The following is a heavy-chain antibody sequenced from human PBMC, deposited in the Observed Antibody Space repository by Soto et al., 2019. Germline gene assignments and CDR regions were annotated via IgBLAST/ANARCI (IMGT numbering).Heavy chain of an antibody. V-gene: IGHV4-31*03. CDR1: GASINHSDYY. CDR3: AVATGAFDI. D-gene: IGHD2-15*01. J-gene: IGHJ3*02. Sequence: QVQLQESGPGLVKPSQTLSLTCSVSGASINHSDYYWSWIRQHPQRGLEWIAYIYYSGSTHYNPSRNSRISISVASSKYKLHLTLSSMAAADSAVYYCAVATGAFDIWGQGTMVAVSS. CDR2: IYYSGST.